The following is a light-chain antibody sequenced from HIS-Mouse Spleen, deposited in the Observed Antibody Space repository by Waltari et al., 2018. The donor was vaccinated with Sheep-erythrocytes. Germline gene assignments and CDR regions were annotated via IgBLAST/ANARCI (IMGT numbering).Light chain of an antibody. V-gene: IGLV3-1*01. CDR2: QDS. Sequence: SYELTQPPSVSVSPGQTASITCSGDKLGDKYACWYQQKPGQSPVLVIYQDSKRPSGIPGRFSGSKSGNTASLTISGLQAEDEADYYCSSYTSSSTWVFGGGTKLTVL. J-gene: IGLJ3*02. CDR1: KLGDKY. CDR3: SSYTSSSTWV.